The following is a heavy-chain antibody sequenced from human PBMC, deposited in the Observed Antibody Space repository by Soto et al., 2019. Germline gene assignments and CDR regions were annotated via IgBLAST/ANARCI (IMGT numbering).Heavy chain of an antibody. CDR1: GFTFSNYV. J-gene: IGHJ6*02. V-gene: IGHV3-21*01. CDR2: IGSSSGIT. CDR3: ARSVAVTAYYYYYGMDV. D-gene: IGHD2-21*02. Sequence: GGSLRLSCAASGFTFSNYVMNWVRQAPGKGLEWVSTIGSSSGITYYADSVKGRFTISRDNAKNSLYLQMNSLRAEDTAVYYCARSVAVTAYYYYYGMDVWGQGTTVTVSS.